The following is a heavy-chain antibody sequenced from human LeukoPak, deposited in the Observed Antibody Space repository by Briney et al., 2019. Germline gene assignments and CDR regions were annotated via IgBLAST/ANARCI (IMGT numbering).Heavy chain of an antibody. CDR2: MNPNSGNT. V-gene: IGHV1-8*03. Sequence: ASVKVSCKASGYTFTSYDINWARQATGQGLEWMGWMNPNSGNTGYAQKFQGRVTITTDESTSTAYMELSSLRSEDTAVYYCARAHIGAAYYYYYMDVWGKGTTVTVSS. J-gene: IGHJ6*03. CDR3: ARAHIGAAYYYYYMDV. CDR1: GYTFTSYD. D-gene: IGHD2-21*01.